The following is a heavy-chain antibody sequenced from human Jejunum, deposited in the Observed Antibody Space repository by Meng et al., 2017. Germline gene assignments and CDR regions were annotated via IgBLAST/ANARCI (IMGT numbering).Heavy chain of an antibody. D-gene: IGHD1-26*01. V-gene: IGHV6-1*01. J-gene: IGHJ4*02. CDR3: AGGGLVRSTRGYFDY. CDR1: GNIVSSNSAG. Sequence: QLQQTGPGLVNPSQTYTLTSAISGNIVSSNSAGWNWIRQSPSRGLEWLVRTYYRSKWYIDYAVSVKSRITINPDTSKNQFSLHLNSVTPEDTAVYYCAGGGLVRSTRGYFDYWGQGTLVTVSS. CDR2: TYYRSKWYI.